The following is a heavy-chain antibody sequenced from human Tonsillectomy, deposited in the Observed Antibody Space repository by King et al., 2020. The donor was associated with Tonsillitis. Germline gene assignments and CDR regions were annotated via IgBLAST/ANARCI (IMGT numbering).Heavy chain of an antibody. CDR2: TIPMFAT. Sequence: VQLVESGAEVKKPGSSVKVSCKASGGTFSSFISWVRQAPGQGLEWMGGTIPMFATNYAQKFQGRVTITADESTSTVYMGLSRLRSEDTAVYYCASPREQLVRDYYYYAMDVWGQGTTVTVSS. J-gene: IGHJ6*02. D-gene: IGHD6-13*01. V-gene: IGHV1-69*01. CDR3: ASPREQLVRDYYYYAMDV. CDR1: GGTFSSF.